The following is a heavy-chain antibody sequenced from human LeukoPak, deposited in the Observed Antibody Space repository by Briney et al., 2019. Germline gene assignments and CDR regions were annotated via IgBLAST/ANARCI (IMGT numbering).Heavy chain of an antibody. CDR1: GFTFSSDG. D-gene: IGHD3-3*01. J-gene: IGHJ5*02. CDR3: ARGGSGYDFWSGVNWFDP. CDR2: IWYDGSNK. Sequence: GGSLRLSCAASGFTFSSDGMHWVRQAPSKGLEWVAVIWYDGSNKYYADSVKGRFTISRDNSKNTLYLQMNSLRAEDTAVYYCARGGSGYDFWSGVNWFDPWGQGTLVTVSS. V-gene: IGHV3-33*01.